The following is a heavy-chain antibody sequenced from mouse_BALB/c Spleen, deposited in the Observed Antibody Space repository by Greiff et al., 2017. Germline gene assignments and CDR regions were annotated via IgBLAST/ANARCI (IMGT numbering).Heavy chain of an antibody. J-gene: IGHJ3*01. CDR3: ARHDYGNLWAWFAY. CDR1: GFTFSSYY. Sequence: EVKLVESGGGLVKLGGSLKLSCAASGFTFSSYYMSWVRQTPEKRLELVAAINSNGGSTYYPDTVKGRFTISRDNAKNTLYLQMSSLKSEDTALYYCARHDYGNLWAWFAYWGQGTLVTVSA. D-gene: IGHD2-1*01. V-gene: IGHV5-6-2*01. CDR2: INSNGGST.